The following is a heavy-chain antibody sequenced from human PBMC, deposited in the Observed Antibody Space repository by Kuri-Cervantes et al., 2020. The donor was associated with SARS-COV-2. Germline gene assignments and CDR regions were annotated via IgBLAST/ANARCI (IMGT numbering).Heavy chain of an antibody. CDR1: GGSISSSSYY. J-gene: IGHJ4*02. CDR2: ISHSGRT. Sequence: ESLKISCTVSGGSISSSSYYWGWIRQPPGKGLEWIGSISHSGRTHYNPSLESRVTKSVDSSKNQISLQLGSVTAADTAVYYCARQGGAVAGHFDYWGQGTLVTVSS. D-gene: IGHD6-19*01. V-gene: IGHV4-39*01. CDR3: ARQGGAVAGHFDY.